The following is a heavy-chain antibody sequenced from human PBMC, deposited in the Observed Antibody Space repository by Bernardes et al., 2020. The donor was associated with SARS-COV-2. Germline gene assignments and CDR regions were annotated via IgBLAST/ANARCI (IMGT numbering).Heavy chain of an antibody. CDR1: GASLSNSF. CDR2: ISSSGSL. D-gene: IGHD3-3*01. J-gene: IGHJ4*02. Sequence: SQTLSLTCAVSGASLSNSFWSWIRPPPGRVLEWIAYISSSGSLAYNPSLKSRVTISVDTSKSQFSLELRSVTAADTAVYYCARERGEVMTLFGVVTGPQYFDFWGQGTLVTVSS. CDR3: ARERGEVMTLFGVVTGPQYFDF. V-gene: IGHV4-59*01.